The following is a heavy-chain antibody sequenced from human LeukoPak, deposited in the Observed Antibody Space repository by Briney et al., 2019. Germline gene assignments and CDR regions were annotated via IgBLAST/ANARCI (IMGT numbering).Heavy chain of an antibody. CDR1: GYTFTSYY. Sequence: ASVKVSCKASGYTFTSYYMHWVRQAPGQGLEWMGIINPSGGSTSYAQKFQGRVTMTRDTSTSTVYMELGSLRSEDTAVYYCARDHGYYDFWSGRNEDAFDIWGQGTMVTVSS. CDR3: ARDHGYYDFWSGRNEDAFDI. J-gene: IGHJ3*02. V-gene: IGHV1-46*03. D-gene: IGHD3-3*01. CDR2: INPSGGST.